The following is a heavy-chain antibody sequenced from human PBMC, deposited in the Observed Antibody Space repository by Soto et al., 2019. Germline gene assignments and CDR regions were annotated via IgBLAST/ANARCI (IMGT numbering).Heavy chain of an antibody. V-gene: IGHV3-53*01. CDR1: GFTVSSNY. CDR2: IYSGGST. D-gene: IGHD3-3*01. J-gene: IGHJ6*02. Sequence: GGSLRLSCAASGFTVSSNYMSWVRQAPGKGLKRVSVIYSGGSTYYADSVKGRFTISRDNSKNTLYLQMNSLRAEDTAVYYCVSTYYDFWEAGYYYYGMDVWGQGTTVTVSS. CDR3: VSTYYDFWEAGYYYYGMDV.